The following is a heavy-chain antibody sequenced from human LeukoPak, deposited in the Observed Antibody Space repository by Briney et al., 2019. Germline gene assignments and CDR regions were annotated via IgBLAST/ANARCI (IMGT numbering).Heavy chain of an antibody. J-gene: IGHJ4*02. CDR2: ISYDGSAE. CDR1: GFTFSSHA. CDR3: ARFRIAAAVPFYFDS. Sequence: GRSLTLSCAVSGFTFSSHALNWVRQTPGKGLEWVAVISYDGSAEYYADSVKGRFTISRDNSRDTVSLQMNSLRVEDTAAYYCARFRIAAAVPFYFDSWGQGALVTVSS. V-gene: IGHV3-30*04. D-gene: IGHD6-13*01.